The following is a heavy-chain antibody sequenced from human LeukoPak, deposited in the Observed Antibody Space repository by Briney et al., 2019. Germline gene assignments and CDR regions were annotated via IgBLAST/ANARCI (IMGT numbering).Heavy chain of an antibody. CDR2: IHHSGST. J-gene: IGHJ4*02. CDR1: GYSISSGYH. Sequence: SETLSLTCAVSGYSISSGYHWGWIRQPPGKGLEWIANIHHSGSTSYNPSLKSRVTTSADTSKNRFSLRLSSVTAADTAVYYCARLEPSGVVKDWGQGTLVTVS. D-gene: IGHD3-3*01. CDR3: ARLEPSGVVKD. V-gene: IGHV4-38-2*01.